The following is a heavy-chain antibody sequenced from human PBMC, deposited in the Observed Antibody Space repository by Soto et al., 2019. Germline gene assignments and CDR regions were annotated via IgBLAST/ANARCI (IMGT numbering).Heavy chain of an antibody. CDR2: INPNGGST. Sequence: QVQLVQSGAEVKKPGASVKLSCKASGYTFTSSYVHWVRQAPGQGLEWVAIINPNGGSTNYAHEFQGRVTVTRDTSTSTVFMELSSLHSDGTAVYYCARDLLAANYWGQGTLVTVSS. CDR1: GYTFTSSY. J-gene: IGHJ4*02. V-gene: IGHV1-46*01. CDR3: ARDLLAANY. D-gene: IGHD2-15*01.